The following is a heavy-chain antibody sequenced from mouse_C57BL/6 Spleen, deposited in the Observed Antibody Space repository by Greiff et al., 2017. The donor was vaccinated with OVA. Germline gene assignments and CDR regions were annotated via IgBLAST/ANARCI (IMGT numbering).Heavy chain of an antibody. V-gene: IGHV1-69*01. Sequence: QVQLQQPGAELVMPGASVKLSCKASGYTFTSYWMHWVKQRPGQGLEWIGEIDPSDSYTNYNQKFKGKSTLTVDKSSSTAYMQLSSLTSEDSAVYYCARSYRGLLRGMDYWGQGTSVTVSS. D-gene: IGHD2-3*01. CDR1: GYTFTSYW. CDR2: IDPSDSYT. CDR3: ARSYRGLLRGMDY. J-gene: IGHJ4*01.